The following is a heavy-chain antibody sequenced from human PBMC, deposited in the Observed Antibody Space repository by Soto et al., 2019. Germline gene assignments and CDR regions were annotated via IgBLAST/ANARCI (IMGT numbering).Heavy chain of an antibody. D-gene: IGHD1-7*01. Sequence: SETLSLTCTVSGGSISSGDYYWSWIRQPPGKGLEWIGEISHSGGTYYSPSPKSRVTISEDTSKNQFSLKLSSVTAADTAVYYCARTESGTFDPWGQGTLVTVSS. CDR1: GGSISSGDYY. V-gene: IGHV4-39*07. CDR3: ARTESGTFDP. J-gene: IGHJ5*02. CDR2: ISHSGGT.